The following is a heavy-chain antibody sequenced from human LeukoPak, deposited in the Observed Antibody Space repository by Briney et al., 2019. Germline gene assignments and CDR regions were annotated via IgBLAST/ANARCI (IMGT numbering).Heavy chain of an antibody. D-gene: IGHD6-13*01. Sequence: GASVKVSCKASGYTFTNYGISWVRQAPGQGLEWMGWISAYNGNTQYALKLQGRVTMTTDTSTSTAYVELRSLRSDDTAVYYCARVWQQLVNFDSWGQGTLVTVSS. CDR3: ARVWQQLVNFDS. CDR2: ISAYNGNT. V-gene: IGHV1-18*04. J-gene: IGHJ4*02. CDR1: GYTFTNYG.